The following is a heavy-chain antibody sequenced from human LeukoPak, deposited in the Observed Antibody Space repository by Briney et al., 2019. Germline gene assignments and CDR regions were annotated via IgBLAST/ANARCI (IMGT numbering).Heavy chain of an antibody. CDR3: ARLACSTPSCYAFDM. CDR1: GFTFDDYA. J-gene: IGHJ3*02. CDR2: MNWNGGST. Sequence: AGGSLRLSCTTSGFTFDDYAMSWVRQAPGKGLEWVSGMNWNGGSTGYADSVKGRFTISRDDAKNSLYLQMNSLRAEDTALYYCARLACSTPSCYAFDMWGQGTMVTVSS. D-gene: IGHD2-2*01. V-gene: IGHV3-20*04.